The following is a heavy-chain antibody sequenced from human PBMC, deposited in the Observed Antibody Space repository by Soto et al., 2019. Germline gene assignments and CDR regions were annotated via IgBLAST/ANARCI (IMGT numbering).Heavy chain of an antibody. CDR3: AREAALYCGGDCPAPKGYFDL. D-gene: IGHD2-21*02. CDR1: GFTFSSYG. CDR2: IWYDGSNK. V-gene: IGHV3-33*01. J-gene: IGHJ2*01. Sequence: PGGSLRLSCAASGFTFSSYGMHWVRQAPDKGLEWVAVIWYDGSNKYYADSVKGRFTISRNNSKNTLYLQMNSLRAEDTAVYYCAREAALYCGGDCPAPKGYFDLWGRGTLVIVSS.